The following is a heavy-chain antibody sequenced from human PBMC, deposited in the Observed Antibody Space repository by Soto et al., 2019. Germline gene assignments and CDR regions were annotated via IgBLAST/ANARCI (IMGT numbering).Heavy chain of an antibody. D-gene: IGHD3-22*01. CDR3: ARASYDSSTYYLDY. J-gene: IGHJ4*02. CDR1: GASISSGDYY. V-gene: IGHV4-30-4*01. Sequence: QVQLQESGPGLVKPSQTLSLTCTVSGASISSGDYYWTWIRQPPGKGMEWFGSIYYSGSTYYNPSLKSRVTISVDTSNNQFSLKLSSVTAADTAVYYWARASYDSSTYYLDYWGQGTLVTVSS. CDR2: IYYSGST.